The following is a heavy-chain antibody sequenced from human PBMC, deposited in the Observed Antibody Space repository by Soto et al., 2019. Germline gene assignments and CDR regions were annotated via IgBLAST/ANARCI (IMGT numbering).Heavy chain of an antibody. CDR1: GFTFSSYG. V-gene: IGHV3-33*01. Sequence: ESGGGVVQPGRSLSLSCAASGFTFSSYGMHWVRQAPGKGLEWVAVIWYDGSNKYYADSVKGRFTISRDNSKNTLYLQMNSLIAEDTAVYYCAREAAMVNYYYYYMDVWGKGTTVTVSS. D-gene: IGHD5-18*01. J-gene: IGHJ6*03. CDR2: IWYDGSNK. CDR3: AREAAMVNYYYYYMDV.